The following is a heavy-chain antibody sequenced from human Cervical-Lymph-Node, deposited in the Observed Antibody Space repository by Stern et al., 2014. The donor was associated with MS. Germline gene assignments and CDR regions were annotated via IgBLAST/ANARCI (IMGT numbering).Heavy chain of an antibody. CDR1: GGTFNTFA. CDR3: ARGDSEAPIYYFDY. Sequence: QLVQSGAEVKKPGSSVKVSCQTSGGTFNTFAIGWVRQAPGQGLEWMGGITPLFDATNYAQKFQGRLTITADESTRTVYMELSSLRFDDTAMYYCARGDSEAPIYYFDYWGQGTLVTVSS. D-gene: IGHD2-21*01. CDR2: ITPLFDAT. V-gene: IGHV1-69*01. J-gene: IGHJ4*02.